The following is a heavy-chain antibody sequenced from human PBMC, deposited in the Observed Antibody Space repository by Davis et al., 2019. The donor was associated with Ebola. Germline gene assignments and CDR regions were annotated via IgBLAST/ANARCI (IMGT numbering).Heavy chain of an antibody. D-gene: IGHD3-22*01. J-gene: IGHJ4*02. CDR1: GGSISSSSYY. CDR3: ARGLLLDY. V-gene: IGHV4-61*02. CDR2: IYTSGST. Sequence: PSETLSLTCTVSGGSISSSSYYWSWIRQPAGKGLEWIGRIYTSGSTNYNPSLKSRVTMSVDTSKNQFSLKLSSVTAADTAVYYCARGLLLDYWGQGTLVTVSS.